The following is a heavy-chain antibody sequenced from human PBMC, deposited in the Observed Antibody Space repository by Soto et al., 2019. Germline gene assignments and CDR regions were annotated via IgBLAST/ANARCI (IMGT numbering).Heavy chain of an antibody. D-gene: IGHD6-6*01. J-gene: IGHJ4*02. CDR2: IYYSGST. V-gene: IGHV4-39*01. CDR1: GGSISSSSYY. Sequence: QLQLQESGPGLVKPSETLSLTCTVSGGSISSSSYYWGWIRQPPGKGLEWIGNIYYSGSTYYNPSLKSRVTISVDTSKNQFSLKLSSVTAADTAVYYCARPYSSSTSGFDYWGQGTLVTVSA. CDR3: ARPYSSSTSGFDY.